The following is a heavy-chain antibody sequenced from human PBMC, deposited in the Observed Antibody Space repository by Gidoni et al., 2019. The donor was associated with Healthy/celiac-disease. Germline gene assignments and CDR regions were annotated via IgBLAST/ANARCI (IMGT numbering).Heavy chain of an antibody. CDR3: ARGWKGYSGRGSFDY. CDR2: INHSGST. D-gene: IGHD5-12*01. Sequence: QVQLQQWGAGLLKPSETLSLTCAVYGGSFSGYYWSWIRQPPGKGLEWIGEINHSGSTNYNPSLKSRVTISVDTSKNQFSLKLSSVTAADTAVYYCARGWKGYSGRGSFDYWGQGTLVTVSS. J-gene: IGHJ4*02. V-gene: IGHV4-34*01. CDR1: GGSFSGYY.